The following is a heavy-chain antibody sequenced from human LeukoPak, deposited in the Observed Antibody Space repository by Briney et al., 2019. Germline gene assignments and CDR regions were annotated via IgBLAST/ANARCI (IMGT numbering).Heavy chain of an antibody. CDR1: GGTFSSYA. D-gene: IGHD3-22*01. Sequence: SVKVSCKASGGTFSSYAISWVRQAPGQGLEWMGGIIPIFGTANYAQKFQGRVTITADESTSTAYMELSSLRSEDTAVYYCARARYYDSSGYYYLDRFDPWGQGTLVTVSS. J-gene: IGHJ5*02. CDR2: IIPIFGTA. CDR3: ARARYYDSSGYYYLDRFDP. V-gene: IGHV1-69*13.